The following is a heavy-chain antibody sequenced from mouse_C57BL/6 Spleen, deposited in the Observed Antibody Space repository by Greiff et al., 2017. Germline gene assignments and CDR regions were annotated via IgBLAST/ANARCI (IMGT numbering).Heavy chain of an antibody. Sequence: VQLQQSGAELARPGASVKMSCKASGYTFTSYTMHWVKQRPGQGLEWIGYINPSSGYTKYNQKFKDKAPLTADKSSSTAYMQLSSLTSEDSAVYYCARWGNWDEKYYFDYWGQGTTLTVSS. D-gene: IGHD4-1*01. V-gene: IGHV1-4*01. CDR3: ARWGNWDEKYYFDY. CDR1: GYTFTSYT. CDR2: INPSSGYT. J-gene: IGHJ2*01.